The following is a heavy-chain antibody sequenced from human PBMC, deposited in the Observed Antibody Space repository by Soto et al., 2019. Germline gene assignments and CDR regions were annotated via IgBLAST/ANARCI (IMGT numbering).Heavy chain of an antibody. CDR2: INTNTGNP. J-gene: IGHJ6*02. Sequence: ASVKVSCKAPGYTFTSYAMNWVRQAPGQGLEWMGWINTNTGNPTYAQGFTGRFVFSLDTSVSTAYLQICSLKAEDTAVYYCASGQAAGPYYYYYGMDVWGQGTTVTV. V-gene: IGHV7-4-1*01. CDR3: ASGQAAGPYYYYYGMDV. CDR1: GYTFTSYA. D-gene: IGHD6-13*01.